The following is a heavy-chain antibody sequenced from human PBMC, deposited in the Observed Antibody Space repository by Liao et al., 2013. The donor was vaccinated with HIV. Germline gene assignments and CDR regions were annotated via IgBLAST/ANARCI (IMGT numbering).Heavy chain of an antibody. J-gene: IGHJ3*02. CDR1: GGSINNHY. CDR3: ARDGTGTGDYAFDI. D-gene: IGHD7-27*01. Sequence: QVQLQESGPGLVKPSETLSLTCAVSGGSINNHYWNWIRQPAGRGLEWIGRIYTSGNTNYNPSLKSRVTMSVDTSKKQFSLKLSSVTAADTAVYYCARDGTGTGDYAFDIWGQGTMVTVSS. CDR2: IYTSGNT. V-gene: IGHV4-4*07.